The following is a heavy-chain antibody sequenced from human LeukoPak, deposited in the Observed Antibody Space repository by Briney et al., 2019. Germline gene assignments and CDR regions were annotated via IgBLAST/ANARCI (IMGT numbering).Heavy chain of an antibody. CDR1: GGTFSSYA. Sequence: SVKVSCKASGGTFSSYAISWVRQAPGQGLEWMGRIIPILGIANYAQKFQGRVTITADKSTSTAYMELSSLRSEDTAVYYCARQAYCGGDCYSLAFDIWGQGTMVTVSS. CDR3: ARQAYCGGDCYSLAFDI. D-gene: IGHD2-21*02. V-gene: IGHV1-69*04. J-gene: IGHJ3*02. CDR2: IIPILGIA.